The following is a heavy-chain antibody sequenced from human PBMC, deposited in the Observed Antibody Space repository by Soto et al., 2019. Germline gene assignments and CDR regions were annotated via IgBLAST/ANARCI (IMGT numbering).Heavy chain of an antibody. CDR1: GYTFTTYG. CDR3: AREIDTPLAPYFDY. CDR2: VSAYNGNT. Sequence: QVRLVQSGGEVKKPGASVKVSCTASGYTFTTYGLNWVRQAPGQGLEWMGWVSAYNGNTDYAEKFQGRVTMTTDTSTSTASLELRSLRSDDTAVYYCAREIDTPLAPYFDYWGQGTLVTVSS. J-gene: IGHJ4*02. V-gene: IGHV1-18*01. D-gene: IGHD5-18*01.